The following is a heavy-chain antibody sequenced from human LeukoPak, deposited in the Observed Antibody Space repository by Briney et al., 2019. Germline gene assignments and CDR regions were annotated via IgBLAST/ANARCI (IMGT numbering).Heavy chain of an antibody. D-gene: IGHD6-19*01. CDR2: IYYSGST. Sequence: PSETLSLTCTVSGGSISSSSYYWGWIRQPPGKGLEWIGSIYYSGSTYYNPSLKSRVTISVDTSKNQFSLKLSSVTAADTAVYYCARGIRVAGYYLDYWGQGTLVTVSS. J-gene: IGHJ4*02. CDR1: GGSISSSSYY. CDR3: ARGIRVAGYYLDY. V-gene: IGHV4-39*01.